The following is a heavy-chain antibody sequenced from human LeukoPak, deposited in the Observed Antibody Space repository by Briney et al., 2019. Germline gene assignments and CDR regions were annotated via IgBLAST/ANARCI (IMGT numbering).Heavy chain of an antibody. J-gene: IGHJ6*02. CDR2: IYYSGST. CDR1: GGSMSSYY. D-gene: IGHD6-13*01. V-gene: IGHV4-59*08. Sequence: SETLSLTCTVSGGSMSSYYWSWIRQPPGKGLEWIGYIYYSGSTNYNPSLKSRVTISVDTANNQFSRNLSSVTAADTAVYYCAWSYSSSWYAYYGMDVWGQGTTVTVSS. CDR3: AWSYSSSWYAYYGMDV.